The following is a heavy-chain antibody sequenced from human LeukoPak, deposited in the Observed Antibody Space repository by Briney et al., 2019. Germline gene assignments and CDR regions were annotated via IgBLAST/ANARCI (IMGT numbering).Heavy chain of an antibody. CDR2: IYYSGST. J-gene: IGHJ4*02. Sequence: SQTLSLTCTVSGGSISSGGYYWSWIRQHPGKGLEWIGYIYYSGSTYYNPSLKSRVTISVDTSKNQFSLKLSSVTAADTAVYYCARGGDGYNSGDYWGQGTLVTASS. V-gene: IGHV4-31*03. D-gene: IGHD5-24*01. CDR1: GGSISSGGYY. CDR3: ARGGDGYNSGDY.